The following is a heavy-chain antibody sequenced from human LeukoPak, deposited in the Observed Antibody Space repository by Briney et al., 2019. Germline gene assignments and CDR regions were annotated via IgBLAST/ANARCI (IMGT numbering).Heavy chain of an antibody. Sequence: PGGSLRLSCAASGFTFSSYGMHWVRQAPGKGLEWVAFIRYDGSNKYYADSVKGRFTISRDNSKNTLYLQMNSLRAEDTAVYYCAKDIKSSWYHFYYYYYYMDVWGKGTTVTVSS. J-gene: IGHJ6*03. CDR2: IRYDGSNK. D-gene: IGHD6-13*01. CDR3: AKDIKSSWYHFYYYYYYMDV. CDR1: GFTFSSYG. V-gene: IGHV3-30*02.